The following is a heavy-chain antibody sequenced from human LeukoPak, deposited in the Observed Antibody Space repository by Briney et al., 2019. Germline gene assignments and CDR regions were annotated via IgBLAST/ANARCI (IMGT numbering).Heavy chain of an antibody. CDR3: ARRGEYLQIDY. CDR2: INPNSGGT. CDR1: GGTFSRYA. J-gene: IGHJ4*02. Sequence: ASVKVSCKASGGTFSRYAINWVRQAPGQGLEWMGRINPNSGGTNYAQKFQGRVTMTRDTSISTAYMELSRLRSDDTAVYYCARRGEYLQIDYWGQGTLVTVSS. V-gene: IGHV1-2*06. D-gene: IGHD3-16*01.